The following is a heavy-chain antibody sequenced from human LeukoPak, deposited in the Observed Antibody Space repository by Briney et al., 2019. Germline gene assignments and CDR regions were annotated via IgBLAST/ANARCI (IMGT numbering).Heavy chain of an antibody. J-gene: IGHJ6*02. CDR3: ARDSPAYGMDV. CDR1: GFTFSSYS. Sequence: GGSLRLSCAASGFTFSSYSMNWVRQAPGKGLEWVSSISSSSSYIYYAGSVKGRFTISRDNAKNSLYLQMNSLRAEDTAVYYCARDSPAYGMDVWGQGTTVTVSS. V-gene: IGHV3-21*01. CDR2: ISSSSSYI.